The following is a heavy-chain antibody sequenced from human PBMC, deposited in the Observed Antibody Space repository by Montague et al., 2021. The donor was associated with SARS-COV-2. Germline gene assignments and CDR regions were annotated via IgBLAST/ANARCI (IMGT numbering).Heavy chain of an antibody. Sequence: SETLSLTCTVSGGSISSYYWSWIRQPPGKGLEWIGYIYYSGSTNYNPSLKSRVTISVDTSKNQFSLKLSSVTAADTAAYFCAREDRWNWFDPWGQGVVVTVSS. J-gene: IGHJ5*02. CDR2: IYYSGST. CDR1: GGSISSYY. CDR3: AREDRWNWFDP. V-gene: IGHV4-59*01. D-gene: IGHD5-24*01.